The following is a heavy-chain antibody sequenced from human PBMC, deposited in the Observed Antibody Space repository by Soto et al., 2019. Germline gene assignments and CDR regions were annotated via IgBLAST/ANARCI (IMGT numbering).Heavy chain of an antibody. CDR3: ARGSIPSCYGTLVS. V-gene: IGHV3-23*01. CDR1: GFIFTNYA. Sequence: GGSLRLSCAASGFIFTNYAMTWVRQAPGKGLEWVSVVSGSGDRTFYADSVRGRFTMSRDDSKDTLYLQMNSLRAEDTAIYYCARGSIPSCYGTLVSWGQGTLVTVSS. J-gene: IGHJ5*02. CDR2: VSGSGDRT. D-gene: IGHD2-2*01.